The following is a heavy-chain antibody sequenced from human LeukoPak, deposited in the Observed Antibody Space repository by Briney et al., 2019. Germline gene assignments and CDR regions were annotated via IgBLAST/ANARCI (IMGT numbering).Heavy chain of an antibody. CDR3: ARYCSGGSCWDY. J-gene: IGHJ4*02. D-gene: IGHD2-15*01. CDR2: ISWNSGSI. CDR1: GFTFDDYA. V-gene: IGHV3-9*01. Sequence: GGSLRLSCAASGFTFDDYAMHWVRQAPGKGLEWVSGISWNSGSIGYADSVKGRFIISRDNAKNSLYLQMNSLRAEDTAVYYCARYCSGGSCWDYWGQGTLVTVSS.